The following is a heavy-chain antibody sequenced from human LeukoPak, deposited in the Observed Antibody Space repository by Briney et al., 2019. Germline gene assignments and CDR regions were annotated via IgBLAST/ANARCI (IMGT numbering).Heavy chain of an antibody. CDR1: GFTFSDSY. D-gene: IGHD1-1*01. J-gene: IGHJ4*02. V-gene: IGHV3-11*01. CDR2: ISSSGETI. Sequence: GGSLRLSCAASGFTFSDSYMSWIRQSPGKGLEWISYISSSGETIYYADSMKGRLTISRDNAENSLYLHINSLSAEDTAVYYCARNLPVRNDGWPLFDYWGQGTLVTVSS. CDR3: ARNLPVRNDGWPLFDY.